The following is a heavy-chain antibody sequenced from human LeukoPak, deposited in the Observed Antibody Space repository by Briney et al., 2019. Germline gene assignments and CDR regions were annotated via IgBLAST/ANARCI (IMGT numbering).Heavy chain of an antibody. V-gene: IGHV4-59*01. CDR1: GGSISSDY. CDR3: ARGSITMVRGVWQFDP. J-gene: IGHJ5*02. CDR2: IYYSGSA. D-gene: IGHD3-10*01. Sequence: SETLSLTCTVSGGSISSDYWSWIRQPPGKGLEWIGYIYYSGSANYNPSLKSRVTISVDTSKNQFSLKLSSVTAADTAVYYCARGSITMVRGVWQFDPWGQGTLVTVSS.